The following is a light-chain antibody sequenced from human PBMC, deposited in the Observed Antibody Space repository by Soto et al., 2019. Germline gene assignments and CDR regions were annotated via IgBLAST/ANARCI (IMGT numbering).Light chain of an antibody. Sequence: QSVLTQSPSASASLGASVKLTCTLSSGHSSYAIAWHQQQPEKGPRYLMKLNSDGTHSKGDGIPDRFSGSSSGAERYLTIYSLQSEDEADYYCQTWGTGAVVFGGGTQLTVL. CDR1: SGHSSYA. V-gene: IGLV4-69*01. CDR3: QTWGTGAVV. J-gene: IGLJ2*01. CDR2: LNSDGTH.